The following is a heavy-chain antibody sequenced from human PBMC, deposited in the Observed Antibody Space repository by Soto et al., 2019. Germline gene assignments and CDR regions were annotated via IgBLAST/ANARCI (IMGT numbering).Heavy chain of an antibody. CDR2: ISSSSSYI. J-gene: IGHJ4*02. Sequence: EVQLVESGGGLVKPGGSLRLSCAASGFTFSSYSMNWVRQAPGKGLEWVSSISSSSSYIYYADSVKGRFTISRDNAKNSMYLQMNSLRAEDTAVYYCARDQGAGGGNSLDYWGQGTLVTASS. CDR1: GFTFSSYS. D-gene: IGHD2-21*02. V-gene: IGHV3-21*01. CDR3: ARDQGAGGGNSLDY.